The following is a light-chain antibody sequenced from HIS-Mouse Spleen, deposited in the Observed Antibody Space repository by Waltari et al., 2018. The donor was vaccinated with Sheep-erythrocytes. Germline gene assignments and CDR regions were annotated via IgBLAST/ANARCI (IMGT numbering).Light chain of an antibody. CDR2: EDS. Sequence: SYELTQPPSVSVSPGQTARITCSGYALPKKYAYWYQQKSGQAPVLVIYEDSKRPSGIPERFSGSSSGTMATFTISGAQVEDEADYYCYSTDSSGNHSVFGGGTKLTVL. V-gene: IGLV3-10*01. CDR3: YSTDSSGNHSV. CDR1: ALPKKY. J-gene: IGLJ2*01.